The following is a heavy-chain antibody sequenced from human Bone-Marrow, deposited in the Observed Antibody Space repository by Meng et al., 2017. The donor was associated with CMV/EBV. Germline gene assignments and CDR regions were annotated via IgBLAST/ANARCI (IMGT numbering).Heavy chain of an antibody. CDR3: TRDGDFWSGYLLAGMDV. Sequence: GESLKISCTASGFTFGDYAMSWVRQAPGKGLEWVGFIRSKAYGGTTEYAASAKGRFTISRDESKSSAYLQMNSLKTEDTAVYYCTRDGDFWSGYLLAGMDVWGQGTTVTVSS. J-gene: IGHJ6*02. V-gene: IGHV3-49*04. D-gene: IGHD3-3*01. CDR2: IRSKAYGGTT. CDR1: GFTFGDYA.